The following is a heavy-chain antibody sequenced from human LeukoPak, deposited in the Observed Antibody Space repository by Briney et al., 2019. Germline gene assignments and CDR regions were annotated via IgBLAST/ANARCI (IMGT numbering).Heavy chain of an antibody. CDR3: ARRQGDVPAAKYYYYYGMDV. V-gene: IGHV1-3*01. Sequence: ASVKVSCKASGYTFTSYAMHWVRQAPGQRLEWMGWINAGNGNTKYSQKFQGRVTITRDTSASTAYMELSSLRSEDTAVYYCARRQGDVPAAKYYYYYGMDVWGKGTTVTVSS. J-gene: IGHJ6*04. D-gene: IGHD2-2*01. CDR2: INAGNGNT. CDR1: GYTFTSYA.